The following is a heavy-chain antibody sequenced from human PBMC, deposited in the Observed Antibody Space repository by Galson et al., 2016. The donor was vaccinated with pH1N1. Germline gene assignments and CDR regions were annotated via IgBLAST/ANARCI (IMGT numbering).Heavy chain of an antibody. V-gene: IGHV1-2*06. J-gene: IGHJ5*02. Sequence: SVKVSCKASGYTFTGYYIQWVRQAPGQGFEWMGRINPNRGGTYYAQKFQDRVTMTRDTSNTTAYMVLSGLTHDDTAVYYCAREVADGPTRDRSYWFDPWGQGTLVTVSS. D-gene: IGHD3/OR15-3a*01. CDR3: AREVADGPTRDRSYWFDP. CDR1: GYTFTGYY. CDR2: INPNRGGT.